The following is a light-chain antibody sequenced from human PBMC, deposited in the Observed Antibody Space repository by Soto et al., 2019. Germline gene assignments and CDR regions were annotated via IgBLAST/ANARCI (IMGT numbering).Light chain of an antibody. CDR3: QQYYTSPFT. J-gene: IGKJ3*01. CDR2: WAS. V-gene: IGKV4-1*01. CDR1: QSVLYSSNNKNY. Sequence: DIVMTQSPDSLAVSLGESATINCKSSQSVLYSSNNKNYLAWYQQKPRQPPKLLIYWASTRESGVPDRFSGSGSGTDFTLTISSLQAEDVAVYYCQQYYTSPFTFGPGTKVDIK.